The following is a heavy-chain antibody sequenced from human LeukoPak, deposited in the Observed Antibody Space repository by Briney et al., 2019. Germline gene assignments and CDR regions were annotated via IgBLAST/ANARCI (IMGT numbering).Heavy chain of an antibody. V-gene: IGHV4-39*01. Sequence: ETPSLTCTVSGVSVISHTYYWGWIRQPPGKGLEWIGSIYHSGNTYYNPSLKSRVTISVDTSKIQFSLRLSSVTAADTAVYYCARSSGGVAAAATPWGQGTLVTVSS. D-gene: IGHD6-13*01. CDR3: ARSSGGVAAAATP. CDR1: GVSVISHTYY. J-gene: IGHJ5*02. CDR2: IYHSGNT.